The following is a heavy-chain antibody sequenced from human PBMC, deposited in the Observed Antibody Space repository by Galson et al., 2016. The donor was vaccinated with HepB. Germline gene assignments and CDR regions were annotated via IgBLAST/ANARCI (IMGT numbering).Heavy chain of an antibody. V-gene: IGHV4-39*07. CDR2: IYNSGSGST. Sequence: SETLSLTCDVPGRSPSDGTYYWGWIRQPPGKGLEWIGSIYNSGSGSTYYNPSLRRRVTMSLDTPKNQFSLRLRSVTAADTAVYYCASQPIPDTVLVNYFDYWGQGTLVTVSS. CDR3: ASQPIPDTVLVNYFDY. J-gene: IGHJ4*02. CDR1: GRSPSDGTYY. D-gene: IGHD3-9*01.